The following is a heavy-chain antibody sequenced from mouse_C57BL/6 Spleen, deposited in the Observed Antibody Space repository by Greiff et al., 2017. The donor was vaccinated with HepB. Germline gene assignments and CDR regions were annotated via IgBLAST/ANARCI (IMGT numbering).Heavy chain of an antibody. V-gene: IGHV1-69*01. Sequence: VKLQQPGAELVMPGASVKLSCKASGYTFTSYWMHWVKQRPGQGLEWIGEIDPSDSYTNYNQKFKGKSTLTVDKSSSTAYMQLSSLTSEDSAVYYCAMVTTRFYAMDYWGQGTSVTVSS. CDR3: AMVTTRFYAMDY. J-gene: IGHJ4*01. CDR2: IDPSDSYT. CDR1: GYTFTSYW. D-gene: IGHD2-2*01.